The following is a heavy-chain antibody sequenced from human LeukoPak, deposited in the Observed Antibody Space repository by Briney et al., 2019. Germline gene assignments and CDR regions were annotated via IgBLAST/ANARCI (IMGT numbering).Heavy chain of an antibody. CDR3: ARGGYDFVYYYYGMDV. V-gene: IGHV1-2*06. CDR2: INPNSGGT. Sequence: ASVKVSCKASGYTFTGYYMHWVRQAPGQGLEWMGRINPNSGGTNYAQKFQGRVTMTRDTSINTAYMELSRLRSDDTAVYYCARGGYDFVYYYYGMDVWGQGTTVTVSS. CDR1: GYTFTGYY. D-gene: IGHD3-3*01. J-gene: IGHJ6*02.